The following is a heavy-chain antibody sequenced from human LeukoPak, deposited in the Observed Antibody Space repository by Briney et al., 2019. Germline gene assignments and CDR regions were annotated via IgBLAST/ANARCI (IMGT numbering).Heavy chain of an antibody. D-gene: IGHD2-2*02. CDR1: GFTFSSYW. CDR2: IKQDGSEK. CDR3: AKSSRVVVPAAIYEGLY. J-gene: IGHJ4*02. Sequence: PGGSLRLSCAASGFTFSSYWMSWVRQAPGKGLEWVANIKQDGSEKYYVDSVKGRFTISRDNAKNSLYLQMNSLRAEDTAVYYCAKSSRVVVPAAIYEGLYWGQGTLVTVSS. V-gene: IGHV3-7*03.